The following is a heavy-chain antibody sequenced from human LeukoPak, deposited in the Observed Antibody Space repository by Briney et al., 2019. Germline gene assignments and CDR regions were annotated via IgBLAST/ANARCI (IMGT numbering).Heavy chain of an antibody. CDR2: IDKSGDGA. Sequence: GGSLRLSCAASGFTFSSHAMKWVRQPRGKGLDWVSSIDKSGDGAFYADSVKGRFTISRDNSKNTLYLQMNSLRREDTAVYYCARRGGTSGWGAFDIWGQGTMVTVSS. D-gene: IGHD2-2*01. J-gene: IGHJ3*02. CDR1: GFTFSSHA. CDR3: ARRGGTSGWGAFDI. V-gene: IGHV3-23*01.